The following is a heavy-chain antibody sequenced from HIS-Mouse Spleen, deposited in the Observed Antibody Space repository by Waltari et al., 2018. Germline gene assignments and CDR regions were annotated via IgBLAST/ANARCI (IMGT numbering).Heavy chain of an antibody. J-gene: IGHJ2*01. Sequence: QLQLQESGPGLVKPSETLSLTCTVSGGSISSSSYYWGWIRQPPGKGLEWIGSIYYSGSTYDNPALKSRVTISVGTSKNQFSLKLSSVTAADTAVYYCAREIPYSSSWYDWYFDLWGRGTLVTVSS. CDR3: AREIPYSSSWYDWYFDL. CDR1: GGSISSSSYY. CDR2: IYYSGST. D-gene: IGHD6-13*01. V-gene: IGHV4-39*07.